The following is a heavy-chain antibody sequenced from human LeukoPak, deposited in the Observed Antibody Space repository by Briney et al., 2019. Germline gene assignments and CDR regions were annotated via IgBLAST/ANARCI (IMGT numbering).Heavy chain of an antibody. J-gene: IGHJ2*01. V-gene: IGHV3-48*03. CDR3: GSGPYWRSPSSYAWYFDL. CDR2: ISSSGYTT. CDR1: GFTFSNYE. D-gene: IGHD2-2*01. Sequence: PGGSLRLSCAACGFTFSNYEMNWVRQAPGKGLEWVSYISSSGYTTHYADSVEGRFTISRDNAKNSLYLQMNSLRADDRAVYYGGSGPYWRSPSSYAWYFDLRGRGSLVT.